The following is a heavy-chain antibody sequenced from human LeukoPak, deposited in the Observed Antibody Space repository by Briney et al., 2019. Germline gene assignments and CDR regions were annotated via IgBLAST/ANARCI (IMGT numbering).Heavy chain of an antibody. D-gene: IGHD2-15*01. CDR3: ARDPLGYCHGGRCYSHGGFDS. CDR2: IIPIFGTA. J-gene: IGHJ4*02. V-gene: IGHV1-69*13. CDR1: GGTFSSYT. Sequence: SVKVSCKASGGTFSSYTISWVRQAPGQGLEWMGGIIPIFGTANYAQKFQGRVTITADESTSTAYMELSSLRSEDTAVYYCARDPLGYCHGGRCYSHGGFDSWGQGTLVTVSS.